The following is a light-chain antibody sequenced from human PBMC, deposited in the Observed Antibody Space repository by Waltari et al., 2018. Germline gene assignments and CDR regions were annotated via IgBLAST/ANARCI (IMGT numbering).Light chain of an antibody. CDR3: QKYDSAPFT. V-gene: IGKV1-27*01. CDR2: AAS. CDR1: KGISTF. J-gene: IGKJ3*01. Sequence: DIQMTHSPSSLSASEGNRLTLTCRESKGISTFLAWYQQRPGKVPKLLINAASTLQSGVPSRFSGSGSGTDFTLTISSLQPEDVATYYCQKYDSAPFTFGPGTKVDIK.